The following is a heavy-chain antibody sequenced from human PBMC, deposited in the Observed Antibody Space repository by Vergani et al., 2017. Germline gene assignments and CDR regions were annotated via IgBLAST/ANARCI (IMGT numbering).Heavy chain of an antibody. J-gene: IGHJ6*02. CDR2: IHHSGDT. V-gene: IGHV4-38-2*01. Sequence: QVQLQESGPGLVKPSETLTLTCDVSDSSIMTNPYWGWFRQSPGKGLGWIGCIHHSGDTHYNSSLKSRVSISIVSSRKFSLILTSGTAADTAIYYCARHRGSGGFFPSSYFDGMDVGGHGTTVTVSS. CDR3: ARHRGSGGFFPSSYFDGMDV. CDR1: DSSIMTNPY. D-gene: IGHD3-10*01.